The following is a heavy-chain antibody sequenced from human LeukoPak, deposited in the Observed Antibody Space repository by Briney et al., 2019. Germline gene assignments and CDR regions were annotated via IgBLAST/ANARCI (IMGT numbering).Heavy chain of an antibody. Sequence: TGGSLRLSCAASGFTFSSYGMHWVRQAPGKGLEWVAFIRYDGSNKYYADSVKGRFTISRDNSKNTLYLQMNSLRAEDTAVYYCARDLGDSLSGSSQAYFDYWGQGTLVTVSS. D-gene: IGHD3-16*01. CDR3: ARDLGDSLSGSSQAYFDY. CDR2: IRYDGSNK. CDR1: GFTFSSYG. V-gene: IGHV3-30*02. J-gene: IGHJ4*02.